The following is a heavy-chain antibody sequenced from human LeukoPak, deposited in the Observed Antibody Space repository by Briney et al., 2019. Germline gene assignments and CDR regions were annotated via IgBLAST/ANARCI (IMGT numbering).Heavy chain of an antibody. CDR3: ARSTTVTTGPHYYYYYMDV. J-gene: IGHJ6*03. CDR2: TYYRSKRYN. CDR1: GDSVSSNSAA. V-gene: IGHV6-1*01. D-gene: IGHD4-17*01. Sequence: SQTLSLTCAISGDSVSSNSAAWNWIRQSPSRGLEWLGRTYYRSKRYNDYAVSVKSRITINPDTSKTQFSLQLNSVTPEDTAVYYCARSTTVTTGPHYYYYYMDVWGKGTTVTVSS.